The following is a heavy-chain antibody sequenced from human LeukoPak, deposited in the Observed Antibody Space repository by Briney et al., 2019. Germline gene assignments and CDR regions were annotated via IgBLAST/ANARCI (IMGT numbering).Heavy chain of an antibody. D-gene: IGHD6-19*01. Sequence: GESLKISFKGSGYRFTSYLIGWVRPMPGKGLEWMGIIYPGDSDTRYSPSFQGQVTISADKSNSTAYLQLSSLKASDTAMYYCARQVSSGWYADYWGQGTLVTVSS. CDR2: IYPGDSDT. CDR3: ARQVSSGWYADY. J-gene: IGHJ4*02. CDR1: GYRFTSYL. V-gene: IGHV5-51*01.